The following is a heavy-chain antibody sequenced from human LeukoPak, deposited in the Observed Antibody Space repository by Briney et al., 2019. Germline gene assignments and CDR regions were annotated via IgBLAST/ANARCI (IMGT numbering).Heavy chain of an antibody. Sequence: PSETLSLTRTVSGASISSYYWSWIRQPPGKGLEWIGDIYYSGSIKYNPSLKSRVTMSVDTSKNQFSLKLSSVTAADTAIYYCARENPSGYYNRPIDYWGQGSLVSVST. CDR1: GASISSYY. J-gene: IGHJ4*02. D-gene: IGHD3-22*01. CDR2: IYYSGSI. CDR3: ARENPSGYYNRPIDY. V-gene: IGHV4-59*01.